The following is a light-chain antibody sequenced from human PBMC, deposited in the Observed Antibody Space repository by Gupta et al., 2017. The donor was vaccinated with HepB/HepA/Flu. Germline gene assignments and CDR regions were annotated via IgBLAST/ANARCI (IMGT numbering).Light chain of an antibody. CDR1: SLGSYS. Sequence: SSELPQDPAVSVALGPTVRITCQGDSLGSYSASWYQQKPGQSPVLVIYDEDKRPSGIPERFSGSSSGTTASLTITGAQAEDEADYYCNSQDSSGTNVVFGGGTKLTVL. CDR2: DED. J-gene: IGLJ2*01. V-gene: IGLV3-19*01. CDR3: NSQDSSGTNVV.